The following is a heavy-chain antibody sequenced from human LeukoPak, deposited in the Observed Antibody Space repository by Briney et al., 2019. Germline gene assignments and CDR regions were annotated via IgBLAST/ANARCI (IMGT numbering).Heavy chain of an antibody. Sequence: PGGSLRLSCAASGFTFSSYAMSWGRQAPGKGLEWVSAISGSGGSTYYADSVKSRLTISRDNSKNTLYLQMNSLRAEDTAVYYCAKARLWFGELDYWGQGTLVTVSS. CDR1: GFTFSSYA. D-gene: IGHD3-10*01. V-gene: IGHV3-23*01. J-gene: IGHJ4*02. CDR2: ISGSGGST. CDR3: AKARLWFGELDY.